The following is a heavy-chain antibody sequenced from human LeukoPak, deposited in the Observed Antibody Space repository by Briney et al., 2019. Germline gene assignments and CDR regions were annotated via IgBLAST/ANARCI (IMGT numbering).Heavy chain of an antibody. J-gene: IGHJ4*02. CDR3: ASRTSSGPWDYFDY. D-gene: IGHD3-22*01. CDR1: GGSISSYY. V-gene: IGHV4-59*01. Sequence: SETLSLTCTVSGGSISSYYWSWIRQPPGKGLEWLGYIYYSGSTNYNPSLKSRVTISVDTSKNQFSLKLSSVTAADTAVYYCASRTSSGPWDYFDYWGQGTLVTVSS. CDR2: IYYSGST.